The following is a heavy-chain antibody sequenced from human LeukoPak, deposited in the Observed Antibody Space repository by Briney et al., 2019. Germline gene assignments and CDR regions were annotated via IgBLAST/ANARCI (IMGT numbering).Heavy chain of an antibody. V-gene: IGHV1-2*02. D-gene: IGHD6-19*01. Sequence: GASVKVSCKPSGYTFTGYYLHWVRQAPGQALEWMGWMDPNTGATMYSQKFQGRVTMSRDTSISTAYMDLNSLRSDDSAVYYCARDRVGSGWPRPFYFEFWGQGSLVTVSS. CDR1: GYTFTGYY. CDR2: MDPNTGAT. J-gene: IGHJ4*02. CDR3: ARDRVGSGWPRPFYFEF.